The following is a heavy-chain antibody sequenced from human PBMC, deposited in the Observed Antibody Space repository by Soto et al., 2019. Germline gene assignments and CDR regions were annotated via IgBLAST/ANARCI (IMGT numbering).Heavy chain of an antibody. V-gene: IGHV3-74*01. CDR2: INSDGSST. CDR1: GFTFSNYW. CDR3: ARDRGDYFDY. J-gene: IGHJ4*02. Sequence: EVQLVESGGGLVQPGGSLRLSCAASGFTFSNYWIHWVRQVPGKGLVWVSRINSDGSSTRYADSVKGRFTISRDNVKNTLYLQMNSLRAEDTAVYHFARDRGDYFDYWGQGTLVTVSS.